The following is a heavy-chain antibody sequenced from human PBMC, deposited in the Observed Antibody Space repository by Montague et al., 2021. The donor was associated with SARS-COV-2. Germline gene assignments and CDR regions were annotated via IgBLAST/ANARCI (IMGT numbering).Heavy chain of an antibody. V-gene: IGHV6-1*01. CDR3: TSGREGNYNVMDV. CDR1: GDSVSSNSAT. J-gene: IGHJ6*02. CDR2: TYYRSKWYN. D-gene: IGHD1-1*01. Sequence: CAISGDSVSSNSATWNRVRQSPSRGLEWLGRTYYRSKWYNDYAVSVRGRVTINPDTSENQFSLQLNSVTPEDTAIYYCTSGREGNYNVMDVWGQGTTVTVSS.